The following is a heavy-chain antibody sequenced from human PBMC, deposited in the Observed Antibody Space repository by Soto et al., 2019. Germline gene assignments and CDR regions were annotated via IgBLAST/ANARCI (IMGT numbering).Heavy chain of an antibody. CDR2: IWHDGSNI. V-gene: IGHV3-33*06. Sequence: QVQLVESGGGVVQPGRSLRLSCAASGFTFSRYGMHWVRQAPGRVLEWVAVIWHDGSNIYYADSVKGRFTISRDNSKNTLYLQMNSLRAEDTAVYYCAKPTRGDDGDYVPVYWGQGTLVTVSS. CDR3: AKPTRGDDGDYVPVY. CDR1: GFTFSRYG. J-gene: IGHJ4*02. D-gene: IGHD4-17*01.